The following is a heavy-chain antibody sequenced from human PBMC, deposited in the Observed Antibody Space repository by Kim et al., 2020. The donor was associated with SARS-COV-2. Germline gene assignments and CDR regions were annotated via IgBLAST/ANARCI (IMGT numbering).Heavy chain of an antibody. CDR2: IYYSGST. CDR3: ARLNFDWLFDY. D-gene: IGHD3-9*01. V-gene: IGHV4-59*01. J-gene: IGHJ4*02. Sequence: SETLSLTCTVSGGSISSYYWSWIRQPPGKGLEWIGYIYYSGSTNYNPSLKSRVTISVDTSKNQFSLKLSSVTAADTAVYYCARLNFDWLFDYWGQGTLVT. CDR1: GGSISSYY.